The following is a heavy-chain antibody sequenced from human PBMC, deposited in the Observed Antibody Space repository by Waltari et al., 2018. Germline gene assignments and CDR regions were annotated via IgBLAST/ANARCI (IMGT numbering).Heavy chain of an antibody. CDR3: AKDNRRLVIIYAFDI. D-gene: IGHD3-9*01. CDR2: ISYDGSNK. Sequence: QVQLVESGGGVVQPGRSLRLSCAASGFTFSSYGMHWVRQAPGKGLEWVAVISYDGSNKYYVDSVEGRFTISRDNSKNTLYLQMNSLRAEDTAVYYCAKDNRRLVIIYAFDIWGQGTMVTVSS. V-gene: IGHV3-30*18. J-gene: IGHJ3*02. CDR1: GFTFSSYG.